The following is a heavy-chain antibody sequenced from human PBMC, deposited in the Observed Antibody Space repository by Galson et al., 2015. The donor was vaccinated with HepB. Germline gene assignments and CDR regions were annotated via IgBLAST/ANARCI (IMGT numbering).Heavy chain of an antibody. V-gene: IGHV3-23*01. Sequence: SLRLSCAASGFTFSSYAMSWVRQAPGKGLEWVSAISGSGGSTYYADSVKGRFTISRDNSKNTLYLQMNSLRAEDTAVYYCAKDTDDDRTPFQHWGQGTLVTVSS. D-gene: IGHD3-22*01. CDR2: ISGSGGST. J-gene: IGHJ1*01. CDR1: GFTFSSYA. CDR3: AKDTDDDRTPFQH.